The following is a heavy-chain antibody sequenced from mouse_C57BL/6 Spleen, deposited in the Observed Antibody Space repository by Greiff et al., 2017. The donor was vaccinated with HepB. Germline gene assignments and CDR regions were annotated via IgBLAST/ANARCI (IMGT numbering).Heavy chain of an antibody. CDR3: ARPGSSLFDY. Sequence: EVKLMESGGGLVKPGGSLKLSCAASGFTFSDYGMHWVRQAPEKGLEWVAYISSGSSTIYYADTVKGRFTISRDNAKNTLFLQMTSLRSEDTAMYSCARPGSSLFDYWGQGTTLTVSS. CDR1: GFTFSDYG. J-gene: IGHJ2*01. D-gene: IGHD6-1*01. CDR2: ISSGSSTI. V-gene: IGHV5-17*01.